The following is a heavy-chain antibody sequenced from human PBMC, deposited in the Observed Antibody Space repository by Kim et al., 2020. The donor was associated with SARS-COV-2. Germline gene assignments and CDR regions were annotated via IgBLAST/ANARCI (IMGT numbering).Heavy chain of an antibody. CDR1: GGSIISSSYY. Sequence: GSLRLSCTVSGGSIISSSYYWGWLRQPPGKGLEWIGCIYYSGSTYYNPSLKSRVTISVDTSKNQFSLKLSSVTAADTAVYYCAIPLAYYDILTGDHNW. V-gene: IGHV4-39*01. CDR3: AIPLAYYDILTGDHNW. CDR2: IYYSGST. J-gene: IGHJ5*01. D-gene: IGHD3-9*01.